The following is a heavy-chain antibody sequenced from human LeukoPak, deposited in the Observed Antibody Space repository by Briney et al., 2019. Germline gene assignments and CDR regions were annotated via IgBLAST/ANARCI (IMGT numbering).Heavy chain of an antibody. CDR2: IWADGTNT. D-gene: IGHD4-11*01. CDR1: GFTFSHYS. J-gene: IGHJ4*02. V-gene: IGHV3-33*06. CDR3: AKDAQRGFDYSNSLDK. Sequence: GGSLRLSCATSGFTFSHYSMHWVRQAPGKGLEWVVVIWADGTNTYYADPVKGRFTISRDNFQRTVYLQMNSLRAENTAVYYWAKDAQRGFDYSNSLDKWGQGTLVTVSS.